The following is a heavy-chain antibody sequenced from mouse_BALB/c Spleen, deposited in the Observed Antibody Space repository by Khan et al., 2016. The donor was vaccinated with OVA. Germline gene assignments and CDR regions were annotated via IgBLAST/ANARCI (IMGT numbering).Heavy chain of an antibody. CDR3: AWGFPTY. CDR2: IHFSGST. Sequence: EVQLLESGPDLVKPSQSLSLTCTVTGYSITSGYNWHWIRQFPGNKLEWMGYIHFSGSTSYNPSLKSRISITRDTSKNQFFLQLNSVTTEDTSTYYYAWGFPTYWGQGTLVTVSA. CDR1: GYSITSGYN. J-gene: IGHJ3*01. V-gene: IGHV3-1*02.